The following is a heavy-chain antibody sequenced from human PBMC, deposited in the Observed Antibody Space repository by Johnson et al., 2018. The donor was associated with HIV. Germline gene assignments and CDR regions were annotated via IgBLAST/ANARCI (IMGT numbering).Heavy chain of an antibody. CDR1: GFTVTTKY. V-gene: IGHV3-66*04. CDR3: ARLIVGAPGAFDI. D-gene: IGHD1-26*01. J-gene: IGHJ3*02. Sequence: EVQLVESGGGVVQPGGSLRLSCAASGFTVTTKYMSWVRQAPGKGLEWVSVIYSGGSTYYADSVKGRFTISRDNSKNTLYLQMNSLRVEDTAVYYCARLIVGAPGAFDIWGQGTMVTVSS. CDR2: IYSGGST.